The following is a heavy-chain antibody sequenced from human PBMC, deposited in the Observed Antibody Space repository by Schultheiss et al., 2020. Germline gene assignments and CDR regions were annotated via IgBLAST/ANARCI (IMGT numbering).Heavy chain of an antibody. D-gene: IGHD3-22*01. CDR1: GGSISSYY. CDR3: ARRTRSGYYF. CDR2: IYYSGST. J-gene: IGHJ4*02. Sequence: SETLSLTCTVSGGSISSYYWSWIRQPPGKGLEWIGYIYYSGSTNYNPSLKSRVTISVDTSKNRFSLKLSSVTAADTAVYYCARRTRSGYYFWGQGTLVTVSS. V-gene: IGHV4-59*12.